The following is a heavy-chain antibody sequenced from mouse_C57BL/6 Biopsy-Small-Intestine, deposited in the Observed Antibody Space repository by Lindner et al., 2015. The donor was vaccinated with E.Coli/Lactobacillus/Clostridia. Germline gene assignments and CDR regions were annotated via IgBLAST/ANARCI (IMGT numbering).Heavy chain of an antibody. J-gene: IGHJ2*01. Sequence: VQLQESGPELVKPGASVKISCKASGYSFPGYFMNWVKQSPEKSLEWIGEINPTTGGTTYNQKFKAKATLTVDKSSSTAYMEFKNLTSEDSAVYYCARSHAEGDFWGQGTTLTV. CDR3: ARSHAEGDF. V-gene: IGHV1-42*01. CDR1: GYSFPGYF. CDR2: INPTTGGT.